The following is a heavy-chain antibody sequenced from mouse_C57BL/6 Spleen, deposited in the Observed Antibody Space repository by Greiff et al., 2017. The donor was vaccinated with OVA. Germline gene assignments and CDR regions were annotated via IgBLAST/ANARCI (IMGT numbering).Heavy chain of an antibody. CDR1: GYSITSGYY. V-gene: IGHV3-6*01. CDR2: ISYDGSN. CDR3: ARAHYYGSSSY. Sequence: EVKLQESGPGLVKPSQSLSLTCSVTGYSITSGYYWNWIRQFPGNKLEWMGYISYDGSNNYNPSLKNRISITRDTSKNQFFLKLNSVTTEDTATYYCARAHYYGSSSYWGQGTTLTVSS. D-gene: IGHD1-1*01. J-gene: IGHJ2*01.